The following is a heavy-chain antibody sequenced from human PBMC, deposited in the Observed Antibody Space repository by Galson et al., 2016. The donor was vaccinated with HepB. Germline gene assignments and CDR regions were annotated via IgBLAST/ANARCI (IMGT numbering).Heavy chain of an antibody. V-gene: IGHV3-23*01. CDR2: ISGGGTNT. Sequence: SLRLSCAASGFTFSSLPMRWVRQAPGKGLDWVSVISGGGTNTSYADSVKGRFIISRDNSKNTLYLEMNSLTVEDSAMSFCAVKSVAGTFDYWGQGTLVTVSS. D-gene: IGHD6-19*01. J-gene: IGHJ4*02. CDR3: AVKSVAGTFDY. CDR1: GFTFSSLP.